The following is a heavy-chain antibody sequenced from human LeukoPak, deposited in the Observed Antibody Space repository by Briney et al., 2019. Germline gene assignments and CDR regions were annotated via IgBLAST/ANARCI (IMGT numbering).Heavy chain of an antibody. CDR3: ARVNSLGYFDQ. J-gene: IGHJ4*02. CDR1: GVFNSAYY. D-gene: IGHD5-24*01. CDR2: VFYSRNS. V-gene: IGHV4-59*13. Sequence: SETLSLTCTVSGVFNSAYYWLWVRQPLGKGLEWIGSVFYSRNSNYNPSLTRRVAMSVDTSKSHFSLKLTSVIAADTAVYYCARVNSLGYFDQWGQGTLVAVSS.